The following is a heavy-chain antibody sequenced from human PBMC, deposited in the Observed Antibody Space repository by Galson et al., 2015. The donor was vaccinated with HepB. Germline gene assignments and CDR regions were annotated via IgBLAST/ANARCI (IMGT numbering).Heavy chain of an antibody. CDR2: IYPHDSDT. V-gene: IGHV5-51*03. CDR1: GYNFSNRW. Sequence: QSGAEVKKPGESLKISCKGPGYNFSNRWIGWVRHLPGKGLEWMGIIYPHDSDTRYRPSFQGHVTISADKSIRTAYLQWISLQASDTGIYYCARQSIGPEYFQPWGQGTLVTVSS. CDR3: ARQSIGPEYFQP. J-gene: IGHJ1*01. D-gene: IGHD2/OR15-2a*01.